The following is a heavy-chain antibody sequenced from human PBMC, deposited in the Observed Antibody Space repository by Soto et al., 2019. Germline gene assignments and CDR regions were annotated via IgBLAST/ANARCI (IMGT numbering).Heavy chain of an antibody. J-gene: IGHJ6*02. CDR3: ATSCGGGSCDRPYHYYYGLDV. CDR2: IGSSSSTI. Sequence: EVQLVESGGGLVQPGGSLRLSCAASGFSFSSYSMNWVRQAPGKGLEWVSYIGSSSSTIFYADSVKGRFTISRDNAQNXRXLXXNSLRDEDTAVYYCATSCGGGSCDRPYHYYYGLDVWGQGTTVTVSS. CDR1: GFSFSSYS. D-gene: IGHD2-15*01. V-gene: IGHV3-48*02.